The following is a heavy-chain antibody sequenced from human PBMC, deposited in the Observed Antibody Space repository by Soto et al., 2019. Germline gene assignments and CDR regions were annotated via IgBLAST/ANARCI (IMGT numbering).Heavy chain of an antibody. Sequence: SETLSLTCTVSGGSISSYYWSWIRQPPGKGLEWIGYIYYSGSTNYNPSLKSRVTISVDTSKNQFSLKLSSVTAADTAVYYCAYSSSWYYFDYWGQGTLVTVSS. V-gene: IGHV4-59*01. D-gene: IGHD6-13*01. CDR3: AYSSSWYYFDY. CDR2: IYYSGST. J-gene: IGHJ4*02. CDR1: GGSISSYY.